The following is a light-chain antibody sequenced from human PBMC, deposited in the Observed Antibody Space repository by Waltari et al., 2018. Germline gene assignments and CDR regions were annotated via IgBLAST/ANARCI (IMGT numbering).Light chain of an antibody. J-gene: IGKJ4*01. V-gene: IGKV4-1*01. CDR3: QQYYSTPPLT. CDR2: WAS. Sequence: DIVMTQSPDHLAVSLAEVATINCKSSQSGLYSSNNKNYLAWYQQKPGQPPRLLIYWASTRESGVPDRFSGSGSETDFTLTISSLQAEDVAVYYCQQYYSTPPLTFGGGTKVEIK. CDR1: QSGLYSSNNKNY.